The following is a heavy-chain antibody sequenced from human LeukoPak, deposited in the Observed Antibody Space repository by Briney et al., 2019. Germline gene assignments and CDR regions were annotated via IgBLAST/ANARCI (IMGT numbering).Heavy chain of an antibody. J-gene: IGHJ4*02. V-gene: IGHV3-73*01. D-gene: IGHD5-24*01. CDR1: GFTFSGSA. CDR3: TRQRWLQFFFDY. Sequence: GGSLRLSCAASGFTFSGSAMHWVRQASGKGLEWVGRIRSKANNYATAYAASVKGRFTISRDDSKNTAYLQMNSLKTEDTAVYYCTRQRWLQFFFDYWGQGTLVTVSS. CDR2: IRSKANNYAT.